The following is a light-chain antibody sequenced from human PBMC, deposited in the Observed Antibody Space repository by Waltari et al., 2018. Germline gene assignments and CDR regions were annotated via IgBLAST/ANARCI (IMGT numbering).Light chain of an antibody. CDR1: QRITDW. V-gene: IGKV1-5*03. J-gene: IGKJ2*01. CDR3: QQFNNHPFT. Sequence: IQMTQAPSTLSASVGDRITLTCRASQRITDWLAWYQVKPGKPPKLLMYRASTLQRGIPSRFSGIGSGTEFTLTISSLQPDDFATYYCQQFNNHPFTFGQGTKVQI. CDR2: RAS.